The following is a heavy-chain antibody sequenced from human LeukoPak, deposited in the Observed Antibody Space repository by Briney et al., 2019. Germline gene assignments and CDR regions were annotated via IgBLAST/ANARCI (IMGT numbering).Heavy chain of an antibody. Sequence: TPSQTLSLTCAVSGGSISSGGYSWSWIRQPPGTGLEWIGYIYHSGRTYYNPSLKSRVTISVDRSKNQFSLKLSSVTAADTAVYYCASLGGPYDYWGQGTLVTVSS. CDR3: ASLGGPYDY. CDR1: GGSISSGGYS. CDR2: IYHSGRT. D-gene: IGHD3-16*01. J-gene: IGHJ4*02. V-gene: IGHV4-30-2*01.